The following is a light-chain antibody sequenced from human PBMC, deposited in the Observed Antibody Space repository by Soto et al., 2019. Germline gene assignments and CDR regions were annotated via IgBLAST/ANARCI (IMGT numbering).Light chain of an antibody. CDR2: EVS. CDR1: SSYVGTYNF. V-gene: IGLV2-8*01. Sequence: QYALTQPPSASGSPGQSVTISCTGTSSYVGTYNFVSWYQQHPVKAPKLMIYEVSKRPSGVPDRFSGSKSGNTASLTVSGLQAEDETDYYCSSYAGSNNYVFGTGTKLTVL. J-gene: IGLJ1*01. CDR3: SSYAGSNNYV.